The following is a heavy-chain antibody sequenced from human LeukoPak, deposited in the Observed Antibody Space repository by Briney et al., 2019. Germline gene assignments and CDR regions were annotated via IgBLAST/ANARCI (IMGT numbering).Heavy chain of an antibody. CDR3: ARGTRDSSGSYYYYYYGMDV. V-gene: IGHV3-23*01. Sequence: GGSLRLSCAASGFTFSSYAMSWVRQAPGKGLEWVSAISGSGGSTYYADSVKGRFTISRDNSKNTLYLQMNSLRAEDTAVYYCARGTRDSSGSYYYYYYGMDVWGQGTTVTVSS. J-gene: IGHJ6*02. CDR1: GFTFSSYA. D-gene: IGHD6-19*01. CDR2: ISGSGGST.